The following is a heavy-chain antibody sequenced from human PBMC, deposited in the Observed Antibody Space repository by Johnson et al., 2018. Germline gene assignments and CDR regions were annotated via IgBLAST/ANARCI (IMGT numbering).Heavy chain of an antibody. CDR2: INPSGGRT. J-gene: IGHJ6*02. D-gene: IGHD2-2*02. V-gene: IGHV1-46*01. CDR1: GYTFTNYY. CDR3: ARDKDIVVVPAAIISYYYGMDV. Sequence: QVQLVQSGAEVKKPGASVKVSCKASGYTFTNYYMHWVRQAPGQGLEWMGIINPSGGRTSYAQKFQGRVTMTRDTSTSTVYMELGSLRSEDTAVYYCARDKDIVVVPAAIISYYYGMDVWGQGTTVTVSS.